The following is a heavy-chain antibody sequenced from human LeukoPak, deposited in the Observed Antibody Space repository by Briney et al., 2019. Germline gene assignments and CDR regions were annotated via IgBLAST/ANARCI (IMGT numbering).Heavy chain of an antibody. CDR3: ARDTEYSSSPFDY. CDR2: ISSSSSTI. Sequence: GGSLRLSCAASGFTFSSYSMNWVRQAPGKGLEWVSYISSSSSTIYYADSVKGRFTISRDNAKNSLYLQMNSLRAEDTAVYYCARDTEYSSSPFDYWGQGTLVTVSS. J-gene: IGHJ4*02. D-gene: IGHD6-6*01. CDR1: GFTFSSYS. V-gene: IGHV3-48*01.